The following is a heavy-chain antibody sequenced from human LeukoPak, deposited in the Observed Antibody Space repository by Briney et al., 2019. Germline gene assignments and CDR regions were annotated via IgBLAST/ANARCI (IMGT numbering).Heavy chain of an antibody. CDR3: AKESYYYDSSGYWPFDY. Sequence: GGSLRLSCAASGFTFSSYAMSWVRQAPGKGLEWVSAISGSGGSTYYADSVKGRFITSRDNSKNTLYLQMNSLRAEDTAVYYCAKESYYYDSSGYWPFDYWGQGTLVTVSS. J-gene: IGHJ4*02. D-gene: IGHD3-22*01. CDR2: ISGSGGST. CDR1: GFTFSSYA. V-gene: IGHV3-23*01.